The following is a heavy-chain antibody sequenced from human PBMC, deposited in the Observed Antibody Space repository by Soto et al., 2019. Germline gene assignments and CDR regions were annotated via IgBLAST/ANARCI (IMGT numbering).Heavy chain of an antibody. V-gene: IGHV3-48*02. D-gene: IGHD2-2*01. CDR3: AREGCSSTSCYGDYYYYYGMDV. CDR2: ISSSSSTI. CDR1: GFTFSSYS. J-gene: IGHJ6*02. Sequence: PGGSLRLSCAASGFTFSSYSMNWVRQAPGKGLEWVSYISSSSSTIYYADSVKGRFTISRDNAKNSLYLQMNSLRDEDTAVYYCAREGCSSTSCYGDYYYYYGMDVWGQGTTVTVSS.